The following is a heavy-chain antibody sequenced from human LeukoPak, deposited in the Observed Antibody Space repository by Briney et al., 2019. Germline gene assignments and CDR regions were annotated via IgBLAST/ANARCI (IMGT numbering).Heavy chain of an antibody. D-gene: IGHD3-9*01. J-gene: IGHJ5*01. CDR3: ARGNPKKLRYFDWFDY. Sequence: PSETLSLTCTVSGGSISSYYWSWIRQPPGKGLEWIGYIYYSGSTNYNPSLKSRVTISVDTSKNQFSLKLSSVTAADTAVYYCARGNPKKLRYFDWFDYWGQGTLVTVSP. CDR1: GGSISSYY. CDR2: IYYSGST. V-gene: IGHV4-59*01.